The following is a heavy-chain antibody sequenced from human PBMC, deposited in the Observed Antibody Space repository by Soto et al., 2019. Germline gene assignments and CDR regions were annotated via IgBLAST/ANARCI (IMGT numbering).Heavy chain of an antibody. CDR1: GFTFSTHA. D-gene: IGHD6-13*01. V-gene: IGHV3-30-3*01. Sequence: VQLGESGGGVVQPGRSLRLSCAASGFTFSTHAMHWVRQAPGKGLECVAIVSFDGSNKYYADSVKGRFTISRDNSKNTLYLQMSGLTPEDTAFYYCARDQTGITTAGGGRIDRWGQGTLVTVSS. J-gene: IGHJ5*02. CDR3: ARDQTGITTAGGGRIDR. CDR2: VSFDGSNK.